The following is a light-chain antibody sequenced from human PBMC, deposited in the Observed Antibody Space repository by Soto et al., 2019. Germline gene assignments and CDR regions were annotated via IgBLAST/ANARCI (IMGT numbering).Light chain of an antibody. J-gene: IGLJ1*01. CDR1: SSDVGLYDY. Sequence: QSALTQPASVSGSPGQSITISCTGTSSDVGLYDYVSWYQQHPGKAPKLIIYEVTDRPSGVSNRFSGSKSGNTASLTISGLQAEDEAEYYCSSYTNINTRACVFGTGTKVTVL. CDR2: EVT. CDR3: SSYTNINTRACV. V-gene: IGLV2-14*01.